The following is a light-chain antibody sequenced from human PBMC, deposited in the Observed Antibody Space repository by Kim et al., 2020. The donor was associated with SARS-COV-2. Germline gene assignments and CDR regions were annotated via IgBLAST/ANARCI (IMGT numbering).Light chain of an antibody. V-gene: IGLV3-10*01. CDR1: ALPKKY. J-gene: IGLJ3*02. CDR3: YSTDSSGNGV. Sequence: SYELTQPPSVSVSPGQTARITCSGDALPKKYAYWYQQKSGQAPVLVIYEDSKRPSGIHERFSGSSSGTMATLTISGAQVEDEADYYCYSTDSSGNGVFGGGTQLTVL. CDR2: EDS.